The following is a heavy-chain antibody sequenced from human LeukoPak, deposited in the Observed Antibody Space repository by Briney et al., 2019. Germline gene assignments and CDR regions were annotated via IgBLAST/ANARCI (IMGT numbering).Heavy chain of an antibody. J-gene: IGHJ4*02. CDR3: AKMVHTEQWLVPFDY. V-gene: IGHV3-23*01. D-gene: IGHD6-19*01. Sequence: PGGFLRLSCAASGFTSSNFAMNWVRQAPGKGLEWVSTISGSGGSTYYADSVKGRFTISRDNSKNPLYLQMNSLRAEATAVYYCAKMVHTEQWLVPFDYWGQGTLVTVSS. CDR2: ISGSGGST. CDR1: GFTSSNFA.